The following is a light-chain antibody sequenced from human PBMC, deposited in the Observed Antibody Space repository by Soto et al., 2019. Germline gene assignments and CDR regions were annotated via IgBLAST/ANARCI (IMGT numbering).Light chain of an antibody. J-gene: IGKJ1*01. V-gene: IGKV3-15*01. Sequence: EIVLTQSPGTLSVSPGERATLSCSASQSVSSNLAWYQQKPGQAPRLLIYGASTRATGFPVRFGGSGSGTDFTLTISRLEPEDFAIYYCHQRQSWPRTFGQGTKVDI. CDR2: GAS. CDR1: QSVSSN. CDR3: HQRQSWPRT.